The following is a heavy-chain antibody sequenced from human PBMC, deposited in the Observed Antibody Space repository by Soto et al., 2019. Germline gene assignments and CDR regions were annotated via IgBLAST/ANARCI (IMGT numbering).Heavy chain of an antibody. J-gene: IGHJ4*02. V-gene: IGHV4-39*01. D-gene: IGHD1-26*01. CDR2: IYYSGTT. CDR3: ARRVYSGTGRDYFDY. CDR1: GGSISSSSYF. Sequence: SETLSLTCSVSGGSISSSSYFWAWIRQPPGKGLEWLATIYYSGTTYYNPSLKSRLTISVDTSKRQFSLKLRSVTAADTAVYYCARRVYSGTGRDYFDYWGQGSLVTVSS.